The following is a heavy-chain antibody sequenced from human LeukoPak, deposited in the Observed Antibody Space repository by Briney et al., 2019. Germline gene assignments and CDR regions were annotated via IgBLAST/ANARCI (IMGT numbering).Heavy chain of an antibody. CDR1: GGSISSSSYY. Sequence: SETLSLTCTVSGGSISSSSYYWAWIRQPPGQGLEWIGSIYYSGSTYYNPSLKSRVSISVDTSKNQFSLKLSSVTAADTAVYYCARFKMYSYGRGGFDYWGQGTLVTVSS. D-gene: IGHD5-18*01. CDR2: IYYSGST. J-gene: IGHJ4*02. CDR3: ARFKMYSYGRGGFDY. V-gene: IGHV4-39*01.